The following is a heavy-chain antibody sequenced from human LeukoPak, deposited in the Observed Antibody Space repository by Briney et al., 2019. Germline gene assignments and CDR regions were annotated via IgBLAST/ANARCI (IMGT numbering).Heavy chain of an antibody. D-gene: IGHD4-23*01. CDR3: ARAPTTVVTPDY. J-gene: IGHJ4*02. V-gene: IGHV4-59*08. Sequence: SETLSLTCTVSGGSISSYYWSWIRQPPGKGLEWIGYIYYSGSTYYNPSLKSRVTISVDTSKNQFSLKLSSVTAADTAVYYCARAPTTVVTPDYWGQGTLVTVSS. CDR2: IYYSGST. CDR1: GGSISSYY.